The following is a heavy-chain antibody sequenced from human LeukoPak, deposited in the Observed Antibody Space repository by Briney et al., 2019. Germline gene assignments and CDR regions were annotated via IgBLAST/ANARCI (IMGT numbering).Heavy chain of an antibody. J-gene: IGHJ4*02. V-gene: IGHV4-39*07. D-gene: IGHD2-15*01. CDR1: GGSISRSTYY. CDR3: ARRVASRPVYCFDY. Sequence: SETLSLTCTVSGGSISRSTYYWGCVRQPPGKGLEWIASIFYTGTTYYHPSLKSRVTMSVDTSENQFSLNLSSVTAADTAIYYCARRVASRPVYCFDYWGQGKLVTISS. CDR2: IFYTGTT.